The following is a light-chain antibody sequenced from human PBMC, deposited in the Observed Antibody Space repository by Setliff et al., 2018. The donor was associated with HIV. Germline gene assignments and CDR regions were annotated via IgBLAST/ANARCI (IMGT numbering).Light chain of an antibody. CDR1: SSDIGRCNL. V-gene: IGLV2-23*01. Sequence: QSALTQPASVSGSPGQSITISCTGTSSDIGRCNLVSWYQQYPGKAPKLMIYQATKRPSGVSNRFSGSKSGNTASLTISGLQAEDEADYYCCSNTGSNIYVFGSGTKVTVL. CDR3: CSNTGSNIYV. J-gene: IGLJ1*01. CDR2: QAT.